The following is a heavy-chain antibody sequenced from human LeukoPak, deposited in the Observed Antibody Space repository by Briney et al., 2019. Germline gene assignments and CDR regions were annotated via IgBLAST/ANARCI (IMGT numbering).Heavy chain of an antibody. CDR3: ATDGDYYDSSGYS. J-gene: IGHJ5*02. Sequence: ASVKVSCKVSGYTLTELSMHWMRQAPGKGLEWMGGFDPEDGETIYAQKFQGRVTMTEDTSTDTAYMELSSLRSEDTAVYYCATDGDYYDSSGYSWGQGTLVTVSS. D-gene: IGHD3-22*01. CDR2: FDPEDGET. V-gene: IGHV1-24*01. CDR1: GYTLTELS.